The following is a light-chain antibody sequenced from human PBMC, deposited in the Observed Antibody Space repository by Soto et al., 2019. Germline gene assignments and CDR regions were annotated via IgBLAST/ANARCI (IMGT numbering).Light chain of an antibody. CDR3: QQYSDWPLT. V-gene: IGKV3-15*01. J-gene: IGKJ1*01. Sequence: EILMTQSPVTLSVSPGERVTLSCRASQSVSDNLAWYQQKPGQAPSLLIYGAFTRATGVPARFSGAGSGTEFTLTISSLQSEDFALYYCQQYSDWPLTFGQGTKVDIK. CDR1: QSVSDN. CDR2: GAF.